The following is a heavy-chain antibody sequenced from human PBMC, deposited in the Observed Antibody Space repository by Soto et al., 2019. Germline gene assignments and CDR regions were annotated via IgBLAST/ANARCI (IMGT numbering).Heavy chain of an antibody. V-gene: IGHV3-66*01. D-gene: IGHD2-8*01. CDR1: GFIVSSSY. Sequence: EVQVVESGGGLVQPGGSLRLSCAASGFIVSSSYMSWVRQAPGKGLEWVAVIYSAGSTYYADAVKGRFPIYRDSSNNTLYLPMDSLRTEDTAVYYGARSLSKTNSAGCFDPWGQGTLVTVSS. CDR2: IYSAGST. J-gene: IGHJ5*02. CDR3: ARSLSKTNSAGCFDP.